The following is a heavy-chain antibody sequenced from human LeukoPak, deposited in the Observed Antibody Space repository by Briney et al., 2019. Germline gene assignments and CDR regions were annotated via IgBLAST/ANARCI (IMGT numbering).Heavy chain of an antibody. CDR3: ALNSGYDIDAFDI. CDR2: IIPILGIA. D-gene: IGHD5-12*01. Sequence: SVKVSCKASGGTFSSYAISWVRQAPGQGLEWMGRIIPILGIANYAQKFQGRVTITADKSTSTAYMELSSLRSEDTAVYCCALNSGYDIDAFDIWGQGTMVTVSS. CDR1: GGTFSSYA. V-gene: IGHV1-69*04. J-gene: IGHJ3*02.